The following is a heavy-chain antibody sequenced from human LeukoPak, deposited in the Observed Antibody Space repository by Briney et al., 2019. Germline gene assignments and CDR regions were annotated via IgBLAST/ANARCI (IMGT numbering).Heavy chain of an antibody. CDR1: GGSFSGYF. D-gene: IGHD1-26*01. CDR3: ARGGELGKVYRDV. Sequence: PSETLSLTCAVYGGSFSGYFWSWIRQPPGKGLEWIGEINHVGSTNYNPSLKSRVTISVDTSKNQFSLKLSSVTAADTAVYYCARGGELGKVYRDVGGKGPTVTVSS. CDR2: INHVGST. V-gene: IGHV4-34*01. J-gene: IGHJ6*03.